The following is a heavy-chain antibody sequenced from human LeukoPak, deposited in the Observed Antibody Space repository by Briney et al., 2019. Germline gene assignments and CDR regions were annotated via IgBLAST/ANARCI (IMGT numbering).Heavy chain of an antibody. CDR2: TYYRSKWYN. D-gene: IGHD3-22*01. CDR1: GDSVSSSNAT. V-gene: IGHV6-1*01. CDR3: VGASYDSSGYFNFDY. J-gene: IGHJ4*02. Sequence: SQTLSLTCAISGDSVSSSNATWNWIRQSPSRGLEWLGRTYYRSKWYNNYAVSLKSRIIINPDTSKNQFTLHLNSVTPEDTAVYYCVGASYDSSGYFNFDYWGQGTLVTVSS.